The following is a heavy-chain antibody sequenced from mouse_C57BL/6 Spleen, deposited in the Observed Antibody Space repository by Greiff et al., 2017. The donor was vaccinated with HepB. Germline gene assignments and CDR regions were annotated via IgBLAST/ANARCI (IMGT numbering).Heavy chain of an antibody. CDR1: GYTFTRYW. V-gene: IGHV1-7*01. J-gene: IGHJ3*01. Sequence: QVQLQQSGAELAKPGASVQLSCKASGYTFTRYWMHWVKQRPGQGLEWIGYINPSSGYTKYNQKFKAKATLTADKSSNTAYMQLSSLTDEDSAVYDGARDGNVPRLAYWGQGTLVTVSA. D-gene: IGHD2-3*01. CDR2: INPSSGYT. CDR3: ARDGNVPRLAY.